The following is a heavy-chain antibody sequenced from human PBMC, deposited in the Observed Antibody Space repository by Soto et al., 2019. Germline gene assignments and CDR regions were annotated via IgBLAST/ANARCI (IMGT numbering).Heavy chain of an antibody. CDR1: GFTFINYA. CDR3: AKGDCSGGSCSSQSDY. V-gene: IGHV3-23*01. J-gene: IGHJ4*02. CDR2: ISASGSGT. D-gene: IGHD2-15*01. Sequence: EVQLLESGGGLVQPGGSRRLSCAASGFTFINYAMSWVRQAPGKGLECVSSISASGSGTYYADPVKGRFTISRDRSKNTLYLQMNSLRAEYTAVYDCAKGDCSGGSCSSQSDYWGQGTLVTVSS.